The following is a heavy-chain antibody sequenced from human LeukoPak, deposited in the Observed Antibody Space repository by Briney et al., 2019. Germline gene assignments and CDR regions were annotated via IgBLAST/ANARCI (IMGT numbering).Heavy chain of an antibody. CDR2: ISPRSETK. Sequence: GGSLRLSCVASGFTFRNHGMSWVRQAPGKGLEWLSYISPRSETKNYADSVKDRFTISRDNAENSVYLHMNSLRAEDTAVYYCARVEGPTVNAMYYDLWGQGTLVTVSS. J-gene: IGHJ4*02. CDR1: GFTFRNHG. D-gene: IGHD4-11*01. V-gene: IGHV3-48*01. CDR3: ARVEGPTVNAMYYDL.